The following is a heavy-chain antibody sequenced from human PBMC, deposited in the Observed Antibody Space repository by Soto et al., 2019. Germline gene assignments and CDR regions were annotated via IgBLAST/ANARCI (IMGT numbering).Heavy chain of an antibody. CDR1: GFTFSSYS. CDR2: ISSSSSYI. CDR3: SIDQGISIVPTYYYYGMDV. J-gene: IGHJ6*02. V-gene: IGHV3-21*01. D-gene: IGHD2-21*01. Sequence: PGGSLRLSCAASGFTFSSYSMNWVRQAPGKGLEWVSSISSSSSYIYYADSVKGRFTISRDNAKNSLYLQMNSLRAEDTAVYYCSIDQGISIVPTYYYYGMDVWGQGTTVTVSS.